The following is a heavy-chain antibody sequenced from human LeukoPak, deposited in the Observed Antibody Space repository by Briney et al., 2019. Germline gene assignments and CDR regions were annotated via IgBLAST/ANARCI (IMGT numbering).Heavy chain of an antibody. CDR2: ISSSGSTI. Sequence: GGSLRLSCAASGFTFSSYSMNWVRQAPGKGLEWVSYISSSGSTIYYADSVKGRFTISRDNSKYMLYLQMNSLRAEDTAVYYCAKDGSGSYWQPYFDYWGQGTLVTVSS. J-gene: IGHJ4*02. CDR1: GFTFSSYS. D-gene: IGHD3-10*01. CDR3: AKDGSGSYWQPYFDY. V-gene: IGHV3-48*01.